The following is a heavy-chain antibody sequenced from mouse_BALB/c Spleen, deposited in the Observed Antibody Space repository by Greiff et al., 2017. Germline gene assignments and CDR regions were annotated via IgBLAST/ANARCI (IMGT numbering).Heavy chain of an antibody. CDR1: GYTFSSYW. Sequence: QVQLKESGAELMKPGASVKISCKATGYTFSSYWIEWVKQRPGHGLEWIGEILPGSGSTNYNEKFKGKATFTADTSSNTAYMQLSSLTSEDSAVYYCARVSITTATSYFDYWGQGTTLTVSS. CDR3: ARVSITTATSYFDY. CDR2: ILPGSGST. V-gene: IGHV1-9*01. J-gene: IGHJ2*01. D-gene: IGHD1-2*01.